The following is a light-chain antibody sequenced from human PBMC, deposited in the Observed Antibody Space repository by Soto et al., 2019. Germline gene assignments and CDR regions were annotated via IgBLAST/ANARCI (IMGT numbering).Light chain of an antibody. Sequence: QSALTQPRSVSGSPGQSVTISCTGTSSDVGVYNYVSWYQQHPRNAPKLIIYDVSKRPSGVPDRFSGSKSGNTASLTISGLQAEDEADYYCCSYAGSYTWVFGGGTKLTVL. CDR3: CSYAGSYTWV. J-gene: IGLJ3*02. V-gene: IGLV2-11*01. CDR2: DVS. CDR1: SSDVGVYNY.